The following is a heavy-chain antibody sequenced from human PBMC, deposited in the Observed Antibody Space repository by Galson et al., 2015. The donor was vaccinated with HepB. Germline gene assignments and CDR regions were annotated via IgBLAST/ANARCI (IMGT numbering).Heavy chain of an antibody. D-gene: IGHD2/OR15-2a*01. CDR2: IKRDGSQT. J-gene: IGHJ3*02. CDR1: GFTLSNYW. V-gene: IGHV3-7*03. CDR3: ARDLDIEMGSFWADAFDI. Sequence: SLRLSCAVSGFTLSNYWMNWVRQAPGKGLEWVANIKRDGSQTSYVDSVKGRFTISRDNAKNSLYLQMDSLRAEDTAVYYCARDLDIEMGSFWADAFDIWGQGTMVTVSS.